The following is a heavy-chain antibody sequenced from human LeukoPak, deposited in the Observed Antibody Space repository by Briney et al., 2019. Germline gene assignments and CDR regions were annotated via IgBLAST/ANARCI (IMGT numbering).Heavy chain of an antibody. CDR2: MHHSGST. Sequence: SETLSLTCTVSGGSIRSYYWSWIRQPPGKRLEWIGYMHHSGSTKHNPYLKSRVTISVDTSKSQFSLKLSSVTAADTAVYYCARHAAVEGSSGWSPLWWFDPWGQGTLVTVSS. J-gene: IGHJ5*02. CDR3: ARHAAVEGSSGWSPLWWFDP. CDR1: GGSIRSYY. V-gene: IGHV4-59*08. D-gene: IGHD6-19*01.